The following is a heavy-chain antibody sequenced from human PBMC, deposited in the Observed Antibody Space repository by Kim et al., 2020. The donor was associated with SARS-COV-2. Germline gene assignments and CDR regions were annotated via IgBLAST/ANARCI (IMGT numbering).Heavy chain of an antibody. D-gene: IGHD2-8*02. J-gene: IGHJ4*02. Sequence: GGSLRLSCAASGFTVNSDHMTWVRLAPGKGLEWVSFIYSDGSAYYADSVRERFTISRDNSKNTVFLQMGSLRVEDTAVYYCSRGGPGPYFFEHWGQGTLVTVSS. CDR1: GFTVNSDH. V-gene: IGHV3-66*01. CDR3: SRGGPGPYFFEH. CDR2: IYSDGSA.